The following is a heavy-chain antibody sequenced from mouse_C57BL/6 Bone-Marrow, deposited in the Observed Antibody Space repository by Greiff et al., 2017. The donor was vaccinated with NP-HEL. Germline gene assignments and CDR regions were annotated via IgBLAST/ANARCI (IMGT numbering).Heavy chain of an antibody. D-gene: IGHD3-1*01. V-gene: IGHV1-81*01. Sequence: QVQRVESGAELARPGASVKLSCKASGYTFTSYGISWVKQRTGQGLEWIGEIYPRSGNTYYNEKFKGKATLTADKSSSTAYMELRSLTSEDSAVYFCARSLFGTWFAYWGQGTLVTVSA. CDR2: IYPRSGNT. J-gene: IGHJ3*01. CDR3: ARSLFGTWFAY. CDR1: GYTFTSYG.